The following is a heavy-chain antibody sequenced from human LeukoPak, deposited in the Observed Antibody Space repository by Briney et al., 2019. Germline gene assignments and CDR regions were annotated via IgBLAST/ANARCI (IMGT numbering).Heavy chain of an antibody. CDR3: ARGGYSYGSSDY. CDR2: ISSGSSTI. D-gene: IGHD5-18*01. J-gene: IGHJ4*02. V-gene: IGHV3-11*04. Sequence: KPGGSLRLSCAASGFSFSDYYMSWIRQAPGKGLEWVSYISSGSSTIYYADSVKGRFTISRDNSKNTLYLQMNSLRAEDTAVYYCARGGYSYGSSDYWGQGTLVTVSS. CDR1: GFSFSDYY.